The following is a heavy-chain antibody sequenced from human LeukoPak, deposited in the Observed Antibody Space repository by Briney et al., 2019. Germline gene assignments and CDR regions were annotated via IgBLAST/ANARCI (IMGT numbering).Heavy chain of an antibody. Sequence: SQTLSLTCAISGDSVSSNSAAWNWIRQPPSRGLEWLGRTYYRSKWYNDYAVSVKSRITINPDTSKNQFSLQLNSVTPEDTAVYYCARDPDIAAAGIFDYWGQGTLVTVSS. CDR3: ARDPDIAAAGIFDY. CDR2: TYYRSKWYN. V-gene: IGHV6-1*01. J-gene: IGHJ4*02. D-gene: IGHD6-13*01. CDR1: GDSVSSNSAA.